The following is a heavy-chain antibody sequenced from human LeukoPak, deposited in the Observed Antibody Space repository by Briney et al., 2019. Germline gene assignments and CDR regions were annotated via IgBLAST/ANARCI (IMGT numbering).Heavy chain of an antibody. CDR2: IYYSGST. CDR1: GGSISSGGYY. Sequence: SQTLSLTCTVSGGSISSGGYYWSWIRQHPGKGLEWIGYIYYSGSTYYNPSLKSRVTISVDTSKNQFSLKLSSVTAADTAVYPCPRDRGYCSRTSCYAMAGWLAPWPQGPLV. V-gene: IGHV4-31*03. D-gene: IGHD2-2*01. CDR3: PRDRGYCSRTSCYAMAGWLAP. J-gene: IGHJ5*02.